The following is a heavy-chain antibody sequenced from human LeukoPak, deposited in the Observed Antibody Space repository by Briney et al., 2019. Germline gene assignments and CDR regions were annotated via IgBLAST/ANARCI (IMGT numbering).Heavy chain of an antibody. CDR3: ARSRALFDY. J-gene: IGHJ4*02. D-gene: IGHD3-3*02. V-gene: IGHV3-7*01. CDR2: IKQDGSEK. Sequence: GGSLRLSCAASGFPFNAYWMTWVRQAPGKGLEWVANIKQDGSEKYYVDSVKGRFTISRDNAKNSLYLQMNSLRAEDTAVYYCARSRALFDYWGQGTLVTVSS. CDR1: GFPFNAYW.